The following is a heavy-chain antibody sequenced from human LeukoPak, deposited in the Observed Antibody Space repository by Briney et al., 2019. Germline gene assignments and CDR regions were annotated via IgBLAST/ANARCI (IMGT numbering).Heavy chain of an antibody. CDR1: GGSISSYY. V-gene: IGHV4-59*01. J-gene: IGHJ3*02. D-gene: IGHD6-19*01. Sequence: SETLSLTCTVSGGSISSYYWSWIRQPPGKGLEWIGYIYYSGSTNYNPSLKSRVTISVDTSKNQFSLKLSSVTAAVTAVYYCARDGRWGSGWYGSAFDIWGQGTMVTVSS. CDR3: ARDGRWGSGWYGSAFDI. CDR2: IYYSGST.